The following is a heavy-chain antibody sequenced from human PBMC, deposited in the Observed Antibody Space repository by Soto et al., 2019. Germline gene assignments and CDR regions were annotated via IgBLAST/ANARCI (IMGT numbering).Heavy chain of an antibody. J-gene: IGHJ4*02. CDR3: ARGATVTQYDY. V-gene: IGHV4-61*01. D-gene: IGHD4-17*01. Sequence: QVQLQESGPGLVKPSETLSLTCTVSGVSVSSGSFYWAWIRQPPGKGLEWIGFGSYSGTTNYKPSLKGRITISVDTSRGQISLKVSSLTAAATALYYCARGATVTQYDYWGQGTLVTVSS. CDR1: GVSVSSGSFY. CDR2: GSYSGTT.